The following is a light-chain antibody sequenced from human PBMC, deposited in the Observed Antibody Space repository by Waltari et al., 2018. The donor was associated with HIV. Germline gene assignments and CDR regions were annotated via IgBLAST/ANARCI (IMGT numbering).Light chain of an antibody. CDR1: SSDIGSYHY. CDR3: SSYTSTSTLL. Sequence: QSALTQPASVSGSLGQSITISCIGPSSDIGSYHYVSWYQHHPDKAPTPVIYDANARPSGVPFRFSGSKSGNTASLTISGLQAEDEADYYCSSYTSTSTLLFGGGTKVTVL. CDR2: DAN. V-gene: IGLV2-14*01. J-gene: IGLJ3*02.